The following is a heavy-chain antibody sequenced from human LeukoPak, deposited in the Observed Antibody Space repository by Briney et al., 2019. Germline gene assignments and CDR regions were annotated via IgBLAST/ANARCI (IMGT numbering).Heavy chain of an antibody. CDR2: ISSNGGST. D-gene: IGHD1-26*01. V-gene: IGHV3-64*01. Sequence: PGGSLRLSCAASGFTFSSYGMHWVRQAPGKGLEYVSAISSNGGSTYYANSVKGRFTISGDNSKNMLYLQMGSLRADDMAVYYCARERYSGSYDYWGQGTLVTVSS. CDR1: GFTFSSYG. J-gene: IGHJ4*02. CDR3: ARERYSGSYDY.